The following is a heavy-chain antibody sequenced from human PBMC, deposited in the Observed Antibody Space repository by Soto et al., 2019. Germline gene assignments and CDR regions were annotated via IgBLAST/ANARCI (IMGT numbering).Heavy chain of an antibody. CDR1: GGSISSGGYY. D-gene: IGHD4-17*01. Sequence: SETLSLTCTVSGGSISSGGYYWSWIRQHPGKGLEWIGYIYYTGSTYYNPSLKSRVTISVDTSKNQFSLKLNSVTAADTAVYYCARDQEVNYSDYGGSDYYYGMDVWGQGTTVTVSS. CDR2: IYYTGST. CDR3: ARDQEVNYSDYGGSDYYYGMDV. V-gene: IGHV4-31*03. J-gene: IGHJ6*02.